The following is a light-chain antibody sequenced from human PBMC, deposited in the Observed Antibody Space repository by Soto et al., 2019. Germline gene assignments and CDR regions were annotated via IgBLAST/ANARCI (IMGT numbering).Light chain of an antibody. V-gene: IGLV1-40*01. CDR1: SSNIGAGYD. CDR2: GNS. J-gene: IGLJ2*01. Sequence: QSVLTQPPSVSGAPGQKVTISCTGSSSNIGAGYDVHWYQQFPRTAPKLLIFGNSNRPSGVPDRFSGSKSGTSASLAITGLLAEDEADYYCQSYDSSLSGSRIFGGGTKLTVL. CDR3: QSYDSSLSGSRI.